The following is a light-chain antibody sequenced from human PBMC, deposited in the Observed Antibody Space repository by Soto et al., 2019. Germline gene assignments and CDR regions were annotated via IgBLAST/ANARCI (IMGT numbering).Light chain of an antibody. CDR1: SSDVGGYNY. CDR3: TSYTRSSTLV. CDR2: AVS. J-gene: IGLJ3*02. Sequence: QSVLTQPASVSGSPGQSITISCTGSSSDVGGYNYVSWYQQHPGKAPKLMIYAVSNRPSGVSDRFSGSKSASTASLTISGLQAEDEADYYCTSYTRSSTLVFGGGTKLTVL. V-gene: IGLV2-14*01.